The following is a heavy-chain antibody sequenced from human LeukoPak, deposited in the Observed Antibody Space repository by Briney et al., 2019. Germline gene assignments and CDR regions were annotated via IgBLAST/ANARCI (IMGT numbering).Heavy chain of an antibody. CDR2: INHSGST. V-gene: IGHV4-34*01. Sequence: PSETLSLTCAVYGGSFSGYYWSWIRQPPGKGREWIGEINHSGSTNYNPSLKSRVTISVDTSKSQFSLKLSSVTAADTAVYYCARGPVVVVSTYTYYYGMDVWGQGTTVTVSS. J-gene: IGHJ6*02. CDR1: GGSFSGYY. CDR3: ARGPVVVVSTYTYYYGMDV. D-gene: IGHD2-15*01.